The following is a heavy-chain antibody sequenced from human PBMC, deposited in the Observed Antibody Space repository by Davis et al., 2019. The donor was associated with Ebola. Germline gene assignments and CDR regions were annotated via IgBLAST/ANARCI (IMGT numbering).Heavy chain of an antibody. CDR2: ITSSGSTI. CDR1: GFTFSSYT. CDR3: ARRGAGSIDY. D-gene: IGHD3-10*01. J-gene: IGHJ4*02. Sequence: GGSLRLSCTASGFTFSSYTMNWVRQAPGKGLEWLSYITSSGSTIYYADSVKGRFTISRDNAKNSLYLQMNSLRAEDTAVYYCARRGAGSIDYWGLGTLVTVSS. V-gene: IGHV3-48*01.